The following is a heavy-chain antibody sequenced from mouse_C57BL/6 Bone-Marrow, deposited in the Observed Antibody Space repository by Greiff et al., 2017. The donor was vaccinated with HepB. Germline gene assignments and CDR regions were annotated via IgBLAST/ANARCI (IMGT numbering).Heavy chain of an antibody. CDR2: ISNLAYSI. D-gene: IGHD1-1*01. V-gene: IGHV5-15*01. CDR3: ARHSKGGITTVEGYAMDY. Sequence: VQLKESGGGLVQPGGSLKLSCAASGFTFSDYGMAWVRQAPRKGPEWVAFISNLAYSIYYADTVTGRFTISRENAKNTLYLEMSSLRSEDTAMYYCARHSKGGITTVEGYAMDYWGQGTSVTVSS. CDR1: GFTFSDYG. J-gene: IGHJ4*01.